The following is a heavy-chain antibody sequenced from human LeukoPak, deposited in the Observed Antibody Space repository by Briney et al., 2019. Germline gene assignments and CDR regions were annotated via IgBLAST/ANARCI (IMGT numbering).Heavy chain of an antibody. J-gene: IGHJ5*01. V-gene: IGHV3-7*01. CDR2: IKQDGSQT. CDR3: ARANNYFDF. CDR1: GFTFSSYW. Sequence: GGSLRLSCAASGFTFSSYWMSWVRQAPGKGLEWVGSIKQDGSQTLYLDSMKGRLTISRDNAKNSLYLQMNSLRAEDTAVYYCARANNYFDFWGQGTLVSVSS.